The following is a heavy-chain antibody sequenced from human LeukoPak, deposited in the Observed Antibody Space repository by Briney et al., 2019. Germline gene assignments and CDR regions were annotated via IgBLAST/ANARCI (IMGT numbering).Heavy chain of an antibody. J-gene: IGHJ1*01. Sequence: GGSLRLSCAASGFTFGSYEMNWVRQAPGKGLEWVSYISGTGNTIYYADSVKCRFTISRDNARNSLYLQMNSLRAEDTAVYFCARDNGYYSYTPEYFQHWGQGTLVTISS. CDR1: GFTFGSYE. V-gene: IGHV3-48*03. D-gene: IGHD3-3*01. CDR3: ARDNGYYSYTPEYFQH. CDR2: ISGTGNTI.